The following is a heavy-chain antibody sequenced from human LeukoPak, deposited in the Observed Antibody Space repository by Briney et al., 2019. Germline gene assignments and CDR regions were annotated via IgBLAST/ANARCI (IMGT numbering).Heavy chain of an antibody. CDR2: ISSSGSTI. V-gene: IGHV3-48*03. J-gene: IGHJ3*02. Sequence: GGSLRLSCAASGFTFSSYEMNWVRQAPGKGLEWVSYISSSGSTIYYADSVKGRFTISRDNAKNSLYLQMNSLRAEDTAVYYCARRQFNWGSAFDIWGQGTMVTVSS. CDR1: GFTFSSYE. CDR3: ARRQFNWGSAFDI. D-gene: IGHD7-27*01.